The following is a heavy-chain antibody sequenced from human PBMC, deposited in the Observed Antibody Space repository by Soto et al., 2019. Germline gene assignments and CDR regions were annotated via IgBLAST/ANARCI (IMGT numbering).Heavy chain of an antibody. D-gene: IGHD6-13*01. CDR3: ARDGQQLDPYTFDI. CDR1: GFIFSSHA. Sequence: QVQLVESGGGVVQPGRSLRLSCAASGFIFSSHAMHWVRQAPGKGLEWVAQIWFDGSNKSYGESVKGRFTTSRDTSTKTLHLEMHSLSFEDKAVYYCARDGQQLDPYTFDICGQGTMVT. CDR2: IWFDGSNK. J-gene: IGHJ3*02. V-gene: IGHV3-33*01.